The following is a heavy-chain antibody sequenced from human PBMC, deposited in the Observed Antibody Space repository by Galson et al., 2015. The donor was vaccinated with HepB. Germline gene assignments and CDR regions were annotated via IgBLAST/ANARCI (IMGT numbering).Heavy chain of an antibody. CDR1: GFTFSSYG. Sequence: SLRLSCAASGFTFSSYGMHWVRQAPGKGLEWVAVIWYDGSNKYYADSVKGRFTISGDNSKNTLYLQMNSLRAEDTAVYYCARRGIAVAGSDYYYYYGMDVWGQGTTVTVSS. CDR3: ARRGIAVAGSDYYYYYGMDV. D-gene: IGHD6-19*01. V-gene: IGHV3-33*01. CDR2: IWYDGSNK. J-gene: IGHJ6*02.